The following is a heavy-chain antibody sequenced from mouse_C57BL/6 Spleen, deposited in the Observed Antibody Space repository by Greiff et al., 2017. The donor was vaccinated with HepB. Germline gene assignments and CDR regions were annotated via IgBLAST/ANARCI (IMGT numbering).Heavy chain of an antibody. V-gene: IGHV14-1*01. CDR3: TFITTVVAPYYFDY. CDR1: GFNIKDYY. J-gene: IGHJ2*01. CDR2: IDPEDGDT. D-gene: IGHD1-1*01. Sequence: EVQLMESGAELVRPGASVKLSCTASGFNIKDYYMHWVKQRPEQGLEWIGRIDPEDGDTEYAPKFQGKATMTADTSSNTAYLQLSSLTSEDTAVYYCTFITTVVAPYYFDYWGQGTTLTVSS.